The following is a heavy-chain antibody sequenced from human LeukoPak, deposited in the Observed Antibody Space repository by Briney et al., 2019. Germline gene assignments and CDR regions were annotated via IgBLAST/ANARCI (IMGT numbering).Heavy chain of an antibody. CDR3: ATPLDYFATSGYHQGGD. Sequence: PGGSLRLSCAASGFSFSSFAVSWVRQAPGKGLEWVSGISGSGGRTNYADSVKGRFTISRDNSKNTLYLQMNSLRAEDTAVYYCATPLDYFATSGYHQGGDWGQGTLVTVSS. J-gene: IGHJ4*02. D-gene: IGHD3-22*01. V-gene: IGHV3-23*01. CDR2: ISGSGGRT. CDR1: GFSFSSFA.